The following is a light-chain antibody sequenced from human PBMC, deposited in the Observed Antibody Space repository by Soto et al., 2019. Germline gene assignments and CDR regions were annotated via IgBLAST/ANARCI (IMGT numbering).Light chain of an antibody. V-gene: IGLV1-44*01. CDR2: SNN. CDR1: SSNIGSNT. CDR3: VAWDDSLNGYVV. Sequence: QSVLTQPPSASGTPGQRDTISCSGSSSNIGSNTVNWYQQLPGTAPKLVIYSNNQRPSGVPDRFSGSKSGTSASLAISVLQSEDEADYCCVAWDDSLNGYVVFGGGT. J-gene: IGLJ2*01.